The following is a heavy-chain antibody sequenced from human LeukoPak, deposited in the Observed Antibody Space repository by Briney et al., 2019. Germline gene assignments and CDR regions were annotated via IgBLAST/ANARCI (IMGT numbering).Heavy chain of an antibody. J-gene: IGHJ3*02. CDR1: GGSFSGYY. CDR2: INHSGST. V-gene: IGHV4-34*01. CDR3: AREKHGYNFFSAFDI. Sequence: SETLSLTCAVYGGSFSGYYWSWIRQPPGKGLEWIGEINHSGSTNYNPSLKSRVTISVDTSKNQFSLKLSSVTAADTAVYYCAREKHGYNFFSAFDIWGQGTMVTVSS. D-gene: IGHD5-24*01.